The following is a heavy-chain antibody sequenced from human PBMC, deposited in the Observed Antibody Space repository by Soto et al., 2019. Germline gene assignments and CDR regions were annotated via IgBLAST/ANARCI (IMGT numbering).Heavy chain of an antibody. CDR2: ISYDGTTT. Sequence: QVQLVESWGGVVQPGRSLRLSCAASGFTFSSYEMHWVRQAPGKGLDWVAIISYDGTTTYYADSVKGRFIIARDNSKNTLHLQMNTLRPEDTAVYNCAKERKGADYWGQGTLVTVSS. V-gene: IGHV3-30*18. J-gene: IGHJ4*02. CDR1: GFTFSSYE. CDR3: AKERKGADY.